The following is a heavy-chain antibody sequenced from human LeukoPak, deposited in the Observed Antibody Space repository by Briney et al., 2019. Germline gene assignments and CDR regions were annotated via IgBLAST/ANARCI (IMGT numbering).Heavy chain of an antibody. CDR1: GYPISSGYY. J-gene: IGHJ4*02. Sequence: PSETLSLTCTVSGYPISSGYYWGWIRQPPGKGLEWIGSIYYSGSTYYNPSLKSRVTISVDTSKNQFSLKLSSVTAADTAVYYCARHTRLSGDYWGQGTLVTVSS. D-gene: IGHD1-1*01. V-gene: IGHV4-38-2*02. CDR2: IYYSGST. CDR3: ARHTRLSGDY.